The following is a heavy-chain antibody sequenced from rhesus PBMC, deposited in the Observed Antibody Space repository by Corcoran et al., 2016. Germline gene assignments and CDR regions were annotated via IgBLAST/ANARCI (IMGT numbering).Heavy chain of an antibody. D-gene: IGHD3-3*01. J-gene: IGHJ6*01. CDR3: AKGKYVDWLSLKSYGLDS. CDR2: IDPSDSDT. V-gene: IGHV5-20*01. Sequence: EVQLVQSGAEVKRPGESLKISCKTSGYSFTSYWISWVRQMPGKGLEWMGAIDPSDSDTRYNPSVQGQVTSSADTSISNAYLQWSRLKASDTATYYCAKGKYVDWLSLKSYGLDSWGQGVVVTVSS. CDR1: GYSFTSYW.